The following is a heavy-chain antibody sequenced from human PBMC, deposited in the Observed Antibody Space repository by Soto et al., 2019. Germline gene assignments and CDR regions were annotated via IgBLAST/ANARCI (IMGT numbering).Heavy chain of an antibody. J-gene: IGHJ6*02. V-gene: IGHV1-69*04. Sequence: GASVKVSCKASGGTFSSYTISWVRQAPGQGLEWMGRIIPILGIANYAQKFQGRVTITADKSTSTAYMELSSLRSEDTAVYYCARDEYDILTGKPYYYYYGMDVWGQGTTVTVSS. CDR3: ARDEYDILTGKPYYYYYGMDV. CDR1: GGTFSSYT. CDR2: IIPILGIA. D-gene: IGHD3-9*01.